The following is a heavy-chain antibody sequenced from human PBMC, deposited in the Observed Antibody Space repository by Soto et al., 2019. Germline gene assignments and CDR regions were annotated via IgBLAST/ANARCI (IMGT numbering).Heavy chain of an antibody. D-gene: IGHD2-2*01. CDR2: INHSGST. CDR1: GGSFSGYY. J-gene: IGHJ3*02. V-gene: IGHV4-34*01. Sequence: SETLSLTCAVYGGSFSGYYWSWIRQPPGKGLEWIGEINHSGSTNYNPSLKSRATISVDTSKNQFSLKLSSVTAADTAVYYCARGSRYQAFDIWGQGTMVTVSS. CDR3: ARGSRYQAFDI.